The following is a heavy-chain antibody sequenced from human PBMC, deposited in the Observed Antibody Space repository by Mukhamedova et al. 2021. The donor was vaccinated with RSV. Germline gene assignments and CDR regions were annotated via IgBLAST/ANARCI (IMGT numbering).Heavy chain of an antibody. Sequence: SGFHWVRQAPGKGLEWLAVISFDGHHSYYADSVRGRFSIYRDNTNNRLYLQMHGLRREDTAVHYCATVAMRSSWVYFYYGMDV. CDR3: ATVAMRSSWVYFYYGMDV. J-gene: IGHJ6*01. V-gene: IGHV3-30*04. CDR2: ISFDGHHS. CDR1: SG. D-gene: IGHD6-13*01.